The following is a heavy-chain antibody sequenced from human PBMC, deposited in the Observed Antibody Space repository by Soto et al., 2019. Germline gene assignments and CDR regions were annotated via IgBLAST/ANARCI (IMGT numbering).Heavy chain of an antibody. V-gene: IGHV3-48*03. CDR3: ARGGRRYYDSSGYWVYFDY. J-gene: IGHJ4*02. CDR1: GFTFSSYE. Sequence: TGGSLRLSCAASGFTFSSYEMNWVRQAPGKGLEWVSYISSSGSTIYYADSVKGRFTISRDNAKNSLYLQMNSLRAEDTAVYYCARGGRRYYDSSGYWVYFDYWGQGTLVTVSS. D-gene: IGHD3-22*01. CDR2: ISSSGSTI.